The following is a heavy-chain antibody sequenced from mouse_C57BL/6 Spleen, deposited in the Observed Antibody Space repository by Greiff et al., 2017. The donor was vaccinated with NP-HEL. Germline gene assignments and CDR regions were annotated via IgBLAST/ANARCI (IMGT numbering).Heavy chain of an antibody. CDR2: IYPGDGDT. D-gene: IGHD3-2*02. Sequence: VKLMESGAELVKPGASVKISCKASGYAFSSYWMNWVKQRPGKGLEWIGQIYPGDGDTNYNGKFKGKATLTVDKSSSTAYMELRSLTSEDTAVYYWARRTAQATPWFAYWGQGTLVTVSA. CDR1: GYAFSSYW. J-gene: IGHJ3*01. CDR3: ARRTAQATPWFAY. V-gene: IGHV1-80*01.